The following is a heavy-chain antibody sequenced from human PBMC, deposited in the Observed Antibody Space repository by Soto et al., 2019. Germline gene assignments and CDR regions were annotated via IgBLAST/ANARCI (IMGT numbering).Heavy chain of an antibody. V-gene: IGHV3-23*01. J-gene: IGHJ4*02. CDR2: ISGSGGST. CDR3: ARRGDYSSGWYQLDY. Sequence: EVQLLECGGGLVQPGGSLRLSCAASGITFSSYAMSWVRQAPGKGLEWVSGISGSGGSTYYADSVKGRFTISRDNTKNTLYLQMNSLRAEDTAVYYCARRGDYSSGWYQLDYWGQGTLVTVSS. CDR1: GITFSSYA. D-gene: IGHD6-19*01.